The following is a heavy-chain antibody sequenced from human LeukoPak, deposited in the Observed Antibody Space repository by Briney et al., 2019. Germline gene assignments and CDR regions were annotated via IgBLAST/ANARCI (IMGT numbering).Heavy chain of an antibody. D-gene: IGHD4-17*01. Sequence: SETLSLTCTVSGGSISNYYWNWIRQPAGKELEWIGRIYTSGSTNYNPSLKSRLTMSMDTSKNQFSLRLSSVTAADTAVYYCARASDDFGDYGFGYWGQGTLVTVSS. CDR3: ARASDDFGDYGFGY. CDR1: GGSISNYY. V-gene: IGHV4-4*07. J-gene: IGHJ4*02. CDR2: IYTSGST.